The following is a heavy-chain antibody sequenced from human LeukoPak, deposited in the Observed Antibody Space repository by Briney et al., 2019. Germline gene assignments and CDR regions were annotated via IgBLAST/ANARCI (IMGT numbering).Heavy chain of an antibody. CDR3: AKDGAHCSSTSCLDAFDI. Sequence: GGSLRLSCAASGFTFSNHGMHWVRQAPGKGLEWVALIRFDGSHKYYADSVKGRFTISRDNSKNTLYLQMNSLRAEDTAVYYCAKDGAHCSSTSCLDAFDIWGQGTMVTVSS. D-gene: IGHD2-2*01. CDR2: IRFDGSHK. J-gene: IGHJ3*02. V-gene: IGHV3-30*02. CDR1: GFTFSNHG.